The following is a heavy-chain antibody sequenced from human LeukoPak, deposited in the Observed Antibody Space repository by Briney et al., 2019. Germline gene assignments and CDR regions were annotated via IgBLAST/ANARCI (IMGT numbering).Heavy chain of an antibody. D-gene: IGHD5-12*01. J-gene: IGHJ4*02. CDR3: ARHASSGYGPIAY. CDR1: GGSISSSSYY. CDR2: IYYSGST. Sequence: SETLSLTCTVSGGSISSSSYYWGWIRQPPGKGLEWIASIYYSGSTYYNPSLKSRVTISVDTSKNQFSLKLNSVTAADTAVYYCARHASSGYGPIAYWGQGTLVTVSS. V-gene: IGHV4-39*01.